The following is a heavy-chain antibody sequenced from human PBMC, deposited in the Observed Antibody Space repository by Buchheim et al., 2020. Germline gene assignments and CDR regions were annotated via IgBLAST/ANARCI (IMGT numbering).Heavy chain of an antibody. CDR2: IYYSGST. D-gene: IGHD2-2*02. Sequence: QVQLQESGPGLVKPSQTLSLTCTVSGGSISSGGYYWSWIRQHPGKGLEWIGYIYYSGSTYYNPSLKSRVTISVDTSKNQFSLKLSSVTAADTAVYYCARQIHCSSTSCYTGFGESAFDYWGQGTL. V-gene: IGHV4-31*03. CDR1: GGSISSGGYY. J-gene: IGHJ4*02. CDR3: ARQIHCSSTSCYTGFGESAFDY.